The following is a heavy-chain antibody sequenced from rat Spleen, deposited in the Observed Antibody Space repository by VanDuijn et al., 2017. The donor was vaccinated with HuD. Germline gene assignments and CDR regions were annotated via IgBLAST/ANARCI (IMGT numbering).Heavy chain of an antibody. J-gene: IGHJ3*01. D-gene: IGHD1-7*01. V-gene: IGHV5-7*01. CDR1: GCTFSAFT. CDR3: ARPGYGYPFAY. Sequence: EVQLVESGGGLVHTGRSLRLSCAASGCTFSAFTMAWFRQAPKKGLEWVATITYDGSSTYYRDSVKGRFTISRDNAKSTLYLQMDSLRSEDTATYYCARPGYGYPFAYWGQGTLVTVSS. CDR2: ITYDGSST.